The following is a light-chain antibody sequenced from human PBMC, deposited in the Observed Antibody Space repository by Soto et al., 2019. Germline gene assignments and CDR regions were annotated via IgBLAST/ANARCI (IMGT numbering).Light chain of an antibody. V-gene: IGKV1-5*01. CDR2: DAS. CDR3: QQYNSQGT. CDR1: QSISSW. Sequence: GYRVIIACRASQSISSWLAWYQQKPGKAPKLLIYDASSLESGVPSRFSGSGSGTEFTLTISSLQPDDFATYYCQQYNSQGTFGQGTKVDIK. J-gene: IGKJ1*01.